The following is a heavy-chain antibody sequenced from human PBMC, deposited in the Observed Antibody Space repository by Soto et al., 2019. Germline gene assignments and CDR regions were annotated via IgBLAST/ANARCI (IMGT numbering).Heavy chain of an antibody. CDR3: ARDASRDGYT. Sequence: QVRLVESGGAVVQPGRSLKLSCATSGFVFSRYSMHWVRQSPGKGLEWVAVISHDANQTFYAESVRGRFTISKDRSMNTLFPQMNTLKTEDSATYHCARDASRDGYTWGQGTRVTVSS. J-gene: IGHJ5*02. V-gene: IGHV3-30*04. CDR1: GFVFSRYS. CDR2: ISHDANQT. D-gene: IGHD3-22*01.